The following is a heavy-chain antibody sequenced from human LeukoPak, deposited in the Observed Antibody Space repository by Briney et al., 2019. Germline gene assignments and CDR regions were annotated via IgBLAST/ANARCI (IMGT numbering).Heavy chain of an antibody. D-gene: IGHD3-10*01. CDR2: ISSSGSTI. CDR1: GFTFSSYE. Sequence: GGSLRLSCAASGFTFSSYEMNWVRQAPGKGLEWVSYISSSGSTIYYADSVKGRFTISRDNSKNTLYLQMNSLRAEDTAVYYCARDNPSFDAFDIWGQGTMVTVSS. J-gene: IGHJ3*02. V-gene: IGHV3-48*03. CDR3: ARDNPSFDAFDI.